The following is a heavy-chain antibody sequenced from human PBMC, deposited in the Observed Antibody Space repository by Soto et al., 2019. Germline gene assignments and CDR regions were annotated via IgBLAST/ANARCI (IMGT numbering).Heavy chain of an antibody. J-gene: IGHJ5*02. CDR3: AREDIAAAGYNWFDP. CDR2: INPNSGGT. Sequence: QVQLVQSGAEVKKPGASVKVSCKASGYTFTGYYMHWVRQAPGLGLEWMGWINPNSGGTNYAQKFQGWVTMTRDTSISTAYMELSRLRSDDTAVYYCAREDIAAAGYNWFDPWGQGTLVTVSS. D-gene: IGHD6-13*01. V-gene: IGHV1-2*04. CDR1: GYTFTGYY.